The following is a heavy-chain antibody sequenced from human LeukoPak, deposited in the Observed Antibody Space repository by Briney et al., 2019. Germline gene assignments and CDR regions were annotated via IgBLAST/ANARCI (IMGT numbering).Heavy chain of an antibody. CDR2: INAGNGNT. CDR3: ARDGRKRGYGDLPDY. Sequence: ASVKVSCTASGYTFTSYAMHWVRQAPGQRLEWMGWINAGNGNTKYSQKFQGRVTITRDTSASTAYMELSSLRSEDTAVYYCARDGRKRGYGDLPDYWGQGTLVTVSS. J-gene: IGHJ4*02. V-gene: IGHV1-3*01. D-gene: IGHD4-17*01. CDR1: GYTFTSYA.